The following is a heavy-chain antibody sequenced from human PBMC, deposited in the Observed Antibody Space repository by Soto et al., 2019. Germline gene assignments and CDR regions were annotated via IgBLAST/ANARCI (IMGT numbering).Heavy chain of an antibody. Sequence: QGLLVQSGAEVKKPGSSVKVSCKAPGGTLSTYTHSWLRQAPGQGPEWMGRIIPALDVEDYAQQFQGRVTITADTSTSTAYMELHSLRSDDTAVYYCAAVAGTSAFVGYFEYWGQGTLVTVAS. D-gene: IGHD6-19*01. CDR3: AAVAGTSAFVGYFEY. CDR1: GGTLSTYT. CDR2: IIPALDVE. J-gene: IGHJ4*02. V-gene: IGHV1-69*02.